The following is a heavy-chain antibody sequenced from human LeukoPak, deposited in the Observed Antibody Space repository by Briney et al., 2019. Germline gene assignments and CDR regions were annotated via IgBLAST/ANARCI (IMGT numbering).Heavy chain of an antibody. CDR1: GGSISSSSYY. CDR3: ARTIAAAGSNWFDP. J-gene: IGHJ5*02. CDR2: IYYSGST. V-gene: IGHV4-39*01. Sequence: SETLSLTCTLSGGSISSSSYYWGWIRQPPGKGLEWIGSIYYSGSTYYNPSLKSRVTISVDTSKNQFSLKLSSVTAADTAVYYCARTIAAAGSNWFDPWGQGTLVTVSS. D-gene: IGHD6-13*01.